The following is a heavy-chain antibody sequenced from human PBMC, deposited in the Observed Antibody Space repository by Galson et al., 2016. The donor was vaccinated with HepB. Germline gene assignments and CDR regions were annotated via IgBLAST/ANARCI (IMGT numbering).Heavy chain of an antibody. CDR2: LHPNGGDK. V-gene: IGHV3-7*01. CDR1: GFTFRSYW. J-gene: IGHJ4*02. Sequence: SLRLSCAASGFTFRSYWMTWVRQAPGKGLEWVAHLHPNGGDKSYVDSVKGRFIISRDNAESLLYLQRNSLRAEDTAFYYCARDGGYFKFDHWGQGILVTVSS. CDR3: ARDGGYFKFDH. D-gene: IGHD5-12*01.